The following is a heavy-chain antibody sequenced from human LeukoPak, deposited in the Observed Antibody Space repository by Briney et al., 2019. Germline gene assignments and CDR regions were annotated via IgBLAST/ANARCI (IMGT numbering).Heavy chain of an antibody. CDR2: IHGGGGT. V-gene: IGHV3-53*01. J-gene: IGHJ3*01. Sequence: GGSLRLSCAASGFTVSTNYVSWVRQAPGKGPEWVSLIHGGGGTYYADSVKGRFTIPRDISKNTMYLQMNSLRADDTAVYYCAVEVTATDEGFDVWGQGAMVTVSS. CDR1: GFTVSTNY. CDR3: AVEVTATDEGFDV. D-gene: IGHD2-21*02.